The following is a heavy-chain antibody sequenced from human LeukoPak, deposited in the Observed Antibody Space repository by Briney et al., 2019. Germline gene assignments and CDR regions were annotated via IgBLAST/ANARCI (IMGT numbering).Heavy chain of an antibody. CDR2: ISGSGGST. J-gene: IGHJ6*04. CDR1: GFTFSSYA. V-gene: IGHV3-23*01. CDR3: AKDLTTVRGVIIYYYYYGMDV. Sequence: GGSLRLSCAASGFTFSSYAMSWVRQAPGKGLEWVSAISGSGGSTYYADSVKGRFTISRDNSKNTLYLQMNSLRAEDTAVYYCAKDLTTVRGVIIYYYYYGMDVWGKGTTVTVSS. D-gene: IGHD3-10*01.